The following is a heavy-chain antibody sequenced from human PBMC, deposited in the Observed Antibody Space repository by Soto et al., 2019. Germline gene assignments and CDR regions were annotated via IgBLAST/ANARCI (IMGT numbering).Heavy chain of an antibody. CDR1: GYTFTSYG. D-gene: IGHD3-3*01. CDR3: ARAGMYYDFWSGSGDY. J-gene: IGHJ4*02. Sequence: ASVKVSCKASGYTFTSYGISWVRQAPGQGLEWMGWISAYNGNTNYAQKLQGRVTMTTDTSTSTAYMELRSLRSDDTAVYYCARAGMYYDFWSGSGDYWGQGTLGTVSS. V-gene: IGHV1-18*01. CDR2: ISAYNGNT.